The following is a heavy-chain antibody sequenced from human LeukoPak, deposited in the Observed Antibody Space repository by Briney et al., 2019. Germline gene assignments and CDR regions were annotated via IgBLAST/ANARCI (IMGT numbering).Heavy chain of an antibody. Sequence: SETLSPTCTVSGGSISSYYWSWIRQPPGKGLEWIGYIYYSGSTNYNPSLKSRVTISVDTSKNQFSLKLSSVNAADTAVYYCASTVDCTNGVCYSYEAFHIWGQGTMVTVSS. V-gene: IGHV4-59*12. J-gene: IGHJ3*02. CDR2: IYYSGST. CDR3: ASTVDCTNGVCYSYEAFHI. CDR1: GGSISSYY. D-gene: IGHD2-8*01.